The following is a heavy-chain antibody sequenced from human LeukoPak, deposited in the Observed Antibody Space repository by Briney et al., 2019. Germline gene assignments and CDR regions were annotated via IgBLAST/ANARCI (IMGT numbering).Heavy chain of an antibody. CDR2: IYRGGRT. J-gene: IGHJ3*02. CDR3: AKGIVGASGGDAFDI. V-gene: IGHV3-66*01. Sequence: GSLRLSCEASGFTVSSNYMSWVRQAPGKGLECVSIIYRGGRTYYADSVKGRVTISRDNSKNTLCLQMNGLRAEDTAVYYCAKGIVGASGGDAFDIWGQGTMVTVSS. CDR1: GFTVSSNY. D-gene: IGHD1-26*01.